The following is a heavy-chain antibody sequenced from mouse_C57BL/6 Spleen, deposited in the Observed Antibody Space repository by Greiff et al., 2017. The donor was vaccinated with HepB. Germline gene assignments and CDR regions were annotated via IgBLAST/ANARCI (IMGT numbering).Heavy chain of an antibody. Sequence: VQLQQSGPELVKPGASVKISCKASGYSFTGYYMNWVKQSPEKSLEWIGEINPSTGGTTYNQKFKAKATLTVDKSSSTAYMQLKSLTSEDSAVYYCARRGYYGNYEGFAYWGQGTLVTVSA. V-gene: IGHV1-42*01. J-gene: IGHJ3*01. CDR2: INPSTGGT. CDR1: GYSFTGYY. D-gene: IGHD2-1*01. CDR3: ARRGYYGNYEGFAY.